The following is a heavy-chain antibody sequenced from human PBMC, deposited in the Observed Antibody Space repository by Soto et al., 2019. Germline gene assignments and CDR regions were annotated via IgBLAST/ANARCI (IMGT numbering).Heavy chain of an antibody. D-gene: IGHD3-16*01. CDR2: ISYDGSNK. V-gene: IGHV3-30*18. CDR3: AKGPKATWGGNYYYGMDV. Sequence: GGSLRLSCAASGFTFSSYGMHWVRQAPGKGLEWVAVISYDGSNKYYADSVKGRFTISRDNSKNTLYLQMNSLRAEDTAVYYCAKGPKATWGGNYYYGMDVWGQGTTVTVSS. J-gene: IGHJ6*02. CDR1: GFTFSSYG.